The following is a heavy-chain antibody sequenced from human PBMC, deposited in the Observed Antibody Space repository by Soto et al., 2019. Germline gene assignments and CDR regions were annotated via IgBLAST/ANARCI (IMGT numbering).Heavy chain of an antibody. D-gene: IGHD2-21*01. CDR1: GSTFRSYG. Sequence: SLRPSFSEPGSTFRSYGLHSVLHAPFKWLEWVAVIWYDGNNKYYADSVKGRFTISRDNSNNTLYVQMTSMRAEDTAVYYCERGLHSIFDYWGKGTLVTVSS. V-gene: IGHV3-33*01. CDR3: ERGLHSIFDY. CDR2: IWYDGNNK. J-gene: IGHJ4*02.